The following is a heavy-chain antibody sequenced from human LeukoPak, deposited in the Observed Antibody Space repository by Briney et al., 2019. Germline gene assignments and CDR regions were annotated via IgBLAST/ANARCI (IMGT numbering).Heavy chain of an antibody. J-gene: IGHJ4*02. D-gene: IGHD5-12*01. CDR3: ARDILYSGYGVSLFLDY. CDR1: GFTFSSYA. CDR2: ISYDGSNK. Sequence: GRSLRLSCAASGFTFSSYAMHWVRQAPGKGLEWVAVISYDGSNKYYADSVKGRFTISRDNSKNTLYLRMNSLRAEDTAVYYCARDILYSGYGVSLFLDYWGQGTLVTVSS. V-gene: IGHV3-30*04.